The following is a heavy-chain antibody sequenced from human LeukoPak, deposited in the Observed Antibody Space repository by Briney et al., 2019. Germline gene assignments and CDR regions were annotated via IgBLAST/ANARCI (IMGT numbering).Heavy chain of an antibody. V-gene: IGHV4-31*03. CDR1: GGSISSSGYY. Sequence: SQTLSLTRTVSGGSISSSGYYWSWLRQHPGKGLEWIGYIYYSGTTYYNPSLKSRVTISVDTSKNQLSLKLFSVTAADTAVYYCAREDYYDSSGYLDYWGRGTLVTVSS. CDR2: IYYSGTT. J-gene: IGHJ4*02. D-gene: IGHD3-22*01. CDR3: AREDYYDSSGYLDY.